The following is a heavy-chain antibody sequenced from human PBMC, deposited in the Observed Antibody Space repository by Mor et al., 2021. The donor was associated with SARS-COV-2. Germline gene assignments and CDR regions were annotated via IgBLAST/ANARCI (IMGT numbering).Heavy chain of an antibody. CDR3: ARPKGGTTVYYYYGMDV. J-gene: IGHJ6*01. D-gene: IGHD1-7*01. CDR2: ISYDGSNK. V-gene: IGHV3-30*04. Sequence: APGKGLEWVAVISYDGSNKYYADSVKGRFTISRDNSKNTLYLQMNSLRAEDTAVYYCARPKGGTTVYYYYGMDVW.